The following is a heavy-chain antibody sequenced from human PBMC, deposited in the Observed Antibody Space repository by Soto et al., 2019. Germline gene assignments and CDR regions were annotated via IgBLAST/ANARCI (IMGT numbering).Heavy chain of an antibody. Sequence: SETLSLTWSVYGGSLSGYYWSWIRQPPGKGLEWIGEINHSGSTNYNPSLKSRVTISVDTSKNQFSLKLSSVTAADTAVYYCATGLYYGSGSDFDYWGQGTLVTV. CDR1: GGSLSGYY. CDR3: ATGLYYGSGSDFDY. J-gene: IGHJ4*02. CDR2: INHSGST. D-gene: IGHD3-10*01. V-gene: IGHV4-34*01.